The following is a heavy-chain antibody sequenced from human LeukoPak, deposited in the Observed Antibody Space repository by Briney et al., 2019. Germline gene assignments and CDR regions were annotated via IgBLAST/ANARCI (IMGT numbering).Heavy chain of an antibody. D-gene: IGHD4-17*01. J-gene: IGHJ5*02. CDR3: ARDSSGDYGDYSGWFDP. V-gene: IGHV3-23*01. CDR1: GFTFSSYA. CDR2: ISGSGGST. Sequence: PGGSLRLSCAASGFTFSSYAMSWVRQAPGKGLEWVSAISGSGGSTYYADSVKGRFTISRDNSKNTLYLQMNGLRAEDTAVYYCARDSSGDYGDYSGWFDPWGQGTLVTVSS.